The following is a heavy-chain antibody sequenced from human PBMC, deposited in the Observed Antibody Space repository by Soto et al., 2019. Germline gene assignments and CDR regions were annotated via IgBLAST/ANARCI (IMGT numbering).Heavy chain of an antibody. CDR2: ISGSSNYI. D-gene: IGHD3-16*01. CDR3: AREEYVASFDP. Sequence: GGSLRLSCAASGFSFSDYTMNWVRQAPGKGLVWVSSISGSSNYIYYADSFKGRFTISRDNAKNSLYLQMNSLRAEDTAVYYCAREEYVASFDPWGQGTLVTVSS. CDR1: GFSFSDYT. J-gene: IGHJ5*02. V-gene: IGHV3-21*01.